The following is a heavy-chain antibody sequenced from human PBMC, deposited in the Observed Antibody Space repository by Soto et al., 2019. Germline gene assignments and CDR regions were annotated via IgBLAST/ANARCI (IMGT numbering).Heavy chain of an antibody. CDR2: MNPNSGNT. Sequence: QVQLVQSGAEVKKPGASVKVSCKASGYTFTSYDINWVRQATGQGLEWMGWMNPNSGNTGYAQKFQGRVTMNRNTSISTAYMELSSLRSEDTAVYYCASQSSPMYGMDVWGQGTTVTVSS. D-gene: IGHD3-16*02. CDR1: GYTFTSYD. J-gene: IGHJ6*02. V-gene: IGHV1-8*01. CDR3: ASQSSPMYGMDV.